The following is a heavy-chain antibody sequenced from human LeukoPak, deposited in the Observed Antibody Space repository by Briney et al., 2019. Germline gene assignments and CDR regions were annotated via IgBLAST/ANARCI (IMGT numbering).Heavy chain of an antibody. Sequence: GASLKISCKGSGYRFTSYWIGWVRQMPGKGLEWMGFIYPGVSDTRYSPSFQGQVTISADKSMSTAYLQWSSLKASDTAMYYCARRRGRYSGDAFDIWGQGTMVTVSS. D-gene: IGHD1-26*01. J-gene: IGHJ3*02. CDR3: ARRRGRYSGDAFDI. CDR1: GYRFTSYW. V-gene: IGHV5-51*01. CDR2: IYPGVSDT.